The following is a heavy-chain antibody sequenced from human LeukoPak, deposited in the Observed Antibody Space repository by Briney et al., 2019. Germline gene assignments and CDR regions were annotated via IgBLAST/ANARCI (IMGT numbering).Heavy chain of an antibody. V-gene: IGHV5-51*01. J-gene: IGHJ4*02. D-gene: IGHD3-10*01. CDR3: ARQSRDGSKTRGYYFDY. CDR1: GYIFVNCW. Sequence: GESLKISCQVSGYIFVNCWIGWVRQMPGKGLESMGIIYPADSDTTYSPSFQGQVTISADKSISTVYLQWSSLKASDTAMYYCARQSRDGSKTRGYYFDYWGQGTLVTVSS. CDR2: IYPADSDT.